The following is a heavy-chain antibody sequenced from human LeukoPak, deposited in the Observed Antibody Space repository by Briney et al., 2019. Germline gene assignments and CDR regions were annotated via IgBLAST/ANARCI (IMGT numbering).Heavy chain of an antibody. J-gene: IGHJ6*03. CDR1: GGTFSSYA. CDR3: ARGGTTPLYYYYYYMDV. V-gene: IGHV1-69*05. Sequence: ASVKVSCKASGGTFSSYAISWVRQAPGQGLEWMGGIIPIFGTANYAQKFQGRVTITTDESASTAYMELSSLRSEDTAVYYCARGGTTPLYYYYYYMDVWGKGTTVTVS. CDR2: IIPIFGTA. D-gene: IGHD1-14*01.